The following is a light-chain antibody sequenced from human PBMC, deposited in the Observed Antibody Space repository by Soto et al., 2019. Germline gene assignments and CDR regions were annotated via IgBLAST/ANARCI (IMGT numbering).Light chain of an antibody. Sequence: DTQMTQSPSTLSASVEDIVAIACRASQNINKWLAWYQQKPGKAPKLLIYGASNLASGVPSRFSGSGSGTEFTLTIDSLHPDDSATYYCQQYNYLWAFGQGTKVDI. V-gene: IGKV1-5*01. CDR2: GAS. CDR1: QNINKW. CDR3: QQYNYLWA. J-gene: IGKJ1*01.